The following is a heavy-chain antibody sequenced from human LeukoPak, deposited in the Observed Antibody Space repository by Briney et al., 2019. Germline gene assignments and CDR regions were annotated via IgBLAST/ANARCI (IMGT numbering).Heavy chain of an antibody. CDR3: AREYCGGDCYSVHYYYGMDV. CDR1: GFMFSNYG. CDR2: IRSSSNNI. D-gene: IGHD2-21*02. Sequence: GGSLRVSCVASGFMFSNYGMNWVRQAPGKGLEWVSSIRSSSNNIYYADSVKGRFTISRDKAKNSLYLEMNSLRAEDTAVYYCAREYCGGDCYSVHYYYGMDVWGIGTTVTVSS. J-gene: IGHJ6*04. V-gene: IGHV3-21*01.